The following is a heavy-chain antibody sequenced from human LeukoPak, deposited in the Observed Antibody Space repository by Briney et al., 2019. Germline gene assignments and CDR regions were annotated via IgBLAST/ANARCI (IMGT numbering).Heavy chain of an antibody. V-gene: IGHV4-61*01. J-gene: IGHJ4*02. CDR1: GGSISGDTYY. D-gene: IGHD3-9*01. CDR2: IYYSGST. Sequence: PSETLSLTCTVSGGSISGDTYYWSWIRQPPGKGLEWIGYIYYSGSTNYNPSLKSRVTISVKTSKNQFSLKLRSVTAADTAVYYCARVTGYTIEDYFDYWGQGTLVTVSS. CDR3: ARVTGYTIEDYFDY.